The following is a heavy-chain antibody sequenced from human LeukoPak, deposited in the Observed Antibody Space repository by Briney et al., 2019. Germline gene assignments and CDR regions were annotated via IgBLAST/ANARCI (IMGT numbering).Heavy chain of an antibody. J-gene: IGHJ2*01. CDR1: GYTFTGYY. V-gene: IGHV1-18*04. CDR2: ISAYNGNT. D-gene: IGHD6-19*01. CDR3: ASLQIILSGGQWLVPYA. Sequence: GASVKVSCKASGYTFTGYYMHWVRQAPGQGLEWMGWISAYNGNTNYPQKLQGRVTMTTDTSTSTAYMELRSLRSDDTAVYYCASLQIILSGGQWLVPYAWGRGTLVTVSS.